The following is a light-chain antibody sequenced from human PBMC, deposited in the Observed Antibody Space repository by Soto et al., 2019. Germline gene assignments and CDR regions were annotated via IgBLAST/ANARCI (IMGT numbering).Light chain of an antibody. CDR1: QSISSD. CDR3: KQSYSTPYT. Sequence: DIQMTQSPSSLSASVGDRVTITCRASQSISSDLNWYQQKPGKAPTLLIHAASSLQSGVPSRFSGSGSGTDFTLTISSLQTEDFATYYGKQSYSTPYTFGQGTKLEIK. V-gene: IGKV1-39*01. CDR2: AAS. J-gene: IGKJ2*01.